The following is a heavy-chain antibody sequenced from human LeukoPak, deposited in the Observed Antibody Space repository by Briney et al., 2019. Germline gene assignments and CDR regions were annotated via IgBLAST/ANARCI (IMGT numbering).Heavy chain of an antibody. CDR1: GFTFSGSA. J-gene: IGHJ4*02. V-gene: IGHV3-73*01. CDR3: ARSPGGVTTNFDY. CDR2: IRSKANSYAT. Sequence: GGSLRLSCAASGFTFSGSAMHWVRQASGKGLEWVGRIRSKANSYATAYAASVKGRFTISRDDSKNMAYLQMNSLRAEDTAVYYCARSPGGVTTNFDYWGQGTLVTVSS. D-gene: IGHD4-17*01.